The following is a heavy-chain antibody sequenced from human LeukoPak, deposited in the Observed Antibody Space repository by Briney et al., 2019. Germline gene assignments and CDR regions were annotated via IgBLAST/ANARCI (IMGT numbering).Heavy chain of an antibody. CDR2: ISSSSSYI. J-gene: IGHJ4*02. CDR3: ARVGRWLQLDY. D-gene: IGHD5-24*01. CDR1: VFTFSSYS. V-gene: IGHV3-21*01. Sequence: GGSLRLSCAASVFTFSSYSMNWVRQAPGKGLEWVSSISSSSSYIYYADSVKGRFTISRDNAKNSLYLQMNSLRAEDTAVYYCARVGRWLQLDYWGQGTLVTVSS.